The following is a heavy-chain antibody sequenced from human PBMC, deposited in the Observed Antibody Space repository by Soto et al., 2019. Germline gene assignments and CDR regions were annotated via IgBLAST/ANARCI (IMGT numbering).Heavy chain of an antibody. J-gene: IGHJ6*02. CDR3: VKDGSSGWPYFYDMDV. D-gene: IGHD6-19*01. Sequence: GGSLRLSCAASGFTFSSYGMHWVRQAPGKGLEWVAVISYDGRNKYYADAVKGRFTISRDNYKNTLYLQMSSLRAEDTAVYYCVKDGSSGWPYFYDMDVWGQGTTVTVSS. V-gene: IGHV3-30*18. CDR1: GFTFSSYG. CDR2: ISYDGRNK.